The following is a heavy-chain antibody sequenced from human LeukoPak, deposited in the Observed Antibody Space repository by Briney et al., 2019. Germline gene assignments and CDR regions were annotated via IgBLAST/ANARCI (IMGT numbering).Heavy chain of an antibody. J-gene: IGHJ4*02. Sequence: GGSLRLSCAASGFNFSSNSMHWVRQAPGKGLEWVAFIHYDGSNNYYADSVKGRFTISRDNSKNTLYLQMNTLRADDTAVYYCAKDHGSSDWYYFDYWGQGTLVTVSS. CDR3: AKDHGSSDWYYFDY. D-gene: IGHD6-13*01. CDR1: GFNFSSNS. CDR2: IHYDGSNN. V-gene: IGHV3-30*02.